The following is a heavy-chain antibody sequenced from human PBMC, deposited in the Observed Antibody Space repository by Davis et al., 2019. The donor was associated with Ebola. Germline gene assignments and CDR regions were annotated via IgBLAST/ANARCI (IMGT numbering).Heavy chain of an antibody. J-gene: IGHJ1*01. V-gene: IGHV3-9*01. CDR3: VRGGSATAY. D-gene: IGHD2-15*01. Sequence: PGGSLRLSCAASGFTFDDYAMHWVRHAPGKGLEWVSGISWNGGSIDYVDSVKGRFTISRDNAKSSLYLQMNSLRAEDTAVFYCVRGGSATAYWGQGTPVTVSS. CDR2: ISWNGGSI. CDR1: GFTFDDYA.